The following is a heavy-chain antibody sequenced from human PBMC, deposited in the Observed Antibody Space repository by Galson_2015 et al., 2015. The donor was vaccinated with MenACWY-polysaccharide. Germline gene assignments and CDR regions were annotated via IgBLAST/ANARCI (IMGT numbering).Heavy chain of an antibody. J-gene: IGHJ4*02. Sequence: SLRLSCAASGFVFNNYWMSWLRQSPGKGLERVANIKHDGSETYYLDSVKGRFVVSRDNARNSLYLQMSSLRAGDTAVYYCVRDWWCGRAACYYFDFWGQGTLVTVSS. D-gene: IGHD2-8*02. V-gene: IGHV3-7*01. CDR1: GFVFNNYW. CDR3: VRDWWCGRAACYYFDF. CDR2: IKHDGSET.